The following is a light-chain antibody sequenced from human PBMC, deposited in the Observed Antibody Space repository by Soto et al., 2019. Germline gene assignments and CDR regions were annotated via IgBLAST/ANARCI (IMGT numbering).Light chain of an antibody. CDR3: QKYNSARLT. CDR1: LPLSNY. CDR2: AAS. Sequence: DIQMTQSPSSLSASVGDRVTITGRASLPLSNYLDWYQQKPGKIPNLLIYAASTLQAGVPSRFSCSGSGKGLRRTIGSLQPEDVEAYYCQKYNSARLTVGGGTKADIK. V-gene: IGKV1-27*01. J-gene: IGKJ4*01.